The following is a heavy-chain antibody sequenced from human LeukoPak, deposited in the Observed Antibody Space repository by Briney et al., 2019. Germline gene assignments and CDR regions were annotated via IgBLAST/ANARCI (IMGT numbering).Heavy chain of an antibody. CDR3: ARVGYSGYGYYFDY. V-gene: IGHV3-30-3*01. D-gene: IGHD5-12*01. CDR2: ISADGNNE. Sequence: GGSLRLSCAASGFIFSNYPMHWVRQAPGKGLEWVAVISADGNNEHYADSAKGRFTLSRDNAKSTAYLQMNSLRSEDTAVYYCARVGYSGYGYYFDYWGQGTLVTVSS. J-gene: IGHJ4*02. CDR1: GFIFSNYP.